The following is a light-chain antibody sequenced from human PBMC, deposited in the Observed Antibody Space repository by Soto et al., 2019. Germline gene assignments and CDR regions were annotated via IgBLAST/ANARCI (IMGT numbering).Light chain of an antibody. CDR3: CSYAGSSPHYV. J-gene: IGLJ1*01. V-gene: IGLV2-23*02. CDR2: EVS. CDR1: SSDVGSYNL. Sequence: QSVLTQPASVSGSPGQSITISCTGTSSDVGSYNLVSWYQQHPGKAPKLMIYEVSKRPSGVSNRFSGSKSGNTASLTISGLQAEDEADYYCCSYAGSSPHYVFGTGTKVTV.